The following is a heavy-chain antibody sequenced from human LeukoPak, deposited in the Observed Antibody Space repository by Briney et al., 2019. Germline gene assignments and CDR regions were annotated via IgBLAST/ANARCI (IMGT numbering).Heavy chain of an antibody. D-gene: IGHD3-10*02. J-gene: IGHJ4*02. Sequence: SETLSLTCTVSGGSISSYYWSWIRQPPGKGLEWIGYIYYSGSTNYNPSLKSQVTISVDTSKNQFSLKLSSVTAADTAVYYCASSSYYYVGLFDYWGQGTLVTVSS. V-gene: IGHV4-59*01. CDR3: ASSSYYYVGLFDY. CDR2: IYYSGST. CDR1: GGSISSYY.